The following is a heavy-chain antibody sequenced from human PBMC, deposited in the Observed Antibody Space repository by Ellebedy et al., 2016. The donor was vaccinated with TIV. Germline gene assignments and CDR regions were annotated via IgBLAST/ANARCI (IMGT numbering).Heavy chain of an antibody. CDR3: AKLDSSGYYYGRLDY. Sequence: GGSLRLSCAASGFTFRNFAMTWVRQAPGKGLEWVSSISSSGVSSDYADSVRDRVTISRDNSKSTLYLQMDSLRADDSAEYYCAKLDSSGYYYGRLDYWGQGTLVTVSS. CDR1: GFTFRNFA. J-gene: IGHJ4*02. V-gene: IGHV3-23*01. D-gene: IGHD3-22*01. CDR2: ISSSGVSS.